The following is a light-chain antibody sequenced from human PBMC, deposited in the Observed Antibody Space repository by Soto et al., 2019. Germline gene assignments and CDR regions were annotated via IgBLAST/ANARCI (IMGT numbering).Light chain of an antibody. J-gene: IGLJ1*01. CDR2: DVT. CDR1: TSDIGGYKY. V-gene: IGLV2-11*01. Sequence: QSALTQPPSVSGSPGQSVTISCTGTTSDIGGYKYVSWYQQLPGKAPQLMIFDVTKRPSGVPDRFSGSNSGNTASLTISGLQAEDEAIYYCCSYARTTHVFGTGTKLTVL. CDR3: CSYARTTHV.